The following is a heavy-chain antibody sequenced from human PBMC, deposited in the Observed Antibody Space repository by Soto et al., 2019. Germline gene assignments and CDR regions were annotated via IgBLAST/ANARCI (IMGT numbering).Heavy chain of an antibody. CDR3: ASNPRRIQLWYDY. J-gene: IGHJ4*02. CDR2: IYYSGST. Sequence: SSETLSLTCTVSGGSISSSSYYWGWIRQPPGKGLEWIGSIYYSGSTYYNPSLKSRVTISVDTSKNQFSLKLSSVTAADSAVYYCASNPRRIQLWYDYWGQGTLVTVSS. D-gene: IGHD5-18*01. V-gene: IGHV4-39*01. CDR1: GGSISSSSYY.